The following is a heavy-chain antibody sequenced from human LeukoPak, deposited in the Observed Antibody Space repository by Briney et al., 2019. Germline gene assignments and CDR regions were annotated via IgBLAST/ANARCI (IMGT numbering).Heavy chain of an antibody. Sequence: GGSLRLSCAASGFTFSSYVMHWVRQAPGKGLEWVAVIWYDGSNKYYADSVKGRFTISRDNSKNTLYLQMNSLRAEDTAVYYCARDPRYSSSWYQYLIHYYYGMDVWGQGTTVTVSS. CDR3: ARDPRYSSSWYQYLIHYYYGMDV. CDR1: GFTFSSYV. J-gene: IGHJ6*02. V-gene: IGHV3-33*01. D-gene: IGHD6-13*01. CDR2: IWYDGSNK.